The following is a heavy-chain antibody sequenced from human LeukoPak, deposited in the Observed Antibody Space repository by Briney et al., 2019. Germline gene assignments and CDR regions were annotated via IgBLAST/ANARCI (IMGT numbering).Heavy chain of an antibody. J-gene: IGHJ4*02. D-gene: IGHD2-2*01. CDR2: IYWDDDK. Sequence: SGPTLVKPTQTLTLICTFSGFSLSTSGVGVGWIRQPPGKALEWLALIYWDDDKRYSPSLKSRLTITKDTSKNQVVLTMTNMDPVDTATYYCAHRGRYCSSTSCYAAFDYWAREPWSPSPQ. CDR3: AHRGRYCSSTSCYAAFDY. V-gene: IGHV2-5*02. CDR1: GFSLSTSGVG.